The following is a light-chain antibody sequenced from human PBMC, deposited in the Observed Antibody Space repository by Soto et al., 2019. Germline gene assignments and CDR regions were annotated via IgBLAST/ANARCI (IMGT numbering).Light chain of an antibody. CDR3: SSYTSNNTRV. V-gene: IGLV2-14*01. Sequence: QSVLTQPASVSGSPGQSITISCTGTSXDIGGFYYVSWYQHHPGKGPKLLIYEVSYRPSGISDRFSGSKSGNTASLTISGLQPEDDGDYYCSSYTSNNTRVFGTGTKVTVL. CDR1: SXDIGGFYY. J-gene: IGLJ1*01. CDR2: EVS.